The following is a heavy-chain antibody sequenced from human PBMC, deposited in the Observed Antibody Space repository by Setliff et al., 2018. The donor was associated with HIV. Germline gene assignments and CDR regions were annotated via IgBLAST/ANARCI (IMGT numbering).Heavy chain of an antibody. Sequence: ASVKVSCKASGYIFTTYGISWVRQAPGQGLEWMGWVSAHNGITNYAKKFQGRVTMTTDTSTSTAYMDLRSLGSDDTAVYYCAIDVIGGWLRPMPDYWGPGTLVTVSS. J-gene: IGHJ4*02. CDR3: AIDVIGGWLRPMPDY. CDR1: GYIFTTYG. CDR2: VSAHNGIT. D-gene: IGHD5-12*01. V-gene: IGHV1-18*01.